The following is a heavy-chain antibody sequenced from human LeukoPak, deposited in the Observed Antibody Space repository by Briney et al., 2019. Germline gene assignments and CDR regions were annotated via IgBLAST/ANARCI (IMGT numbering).Heavy chain of an antibody. CDR3: AREGSHYYDSSGYLINPFDY. V-gene: IGHV3-53*01. CDR1: GFTVSSHY. D-gene: IGHD3-22*01. J-gene: IGHJ4*02. Sequence: GGSLILSCAASGFTVSSHYMSWVRQAPGKGLEWVSVIYSGGSTYYADSVKGRFTISRDNSKNTLYLQMNSLRAEDTAVYYCAREGSHYYDSSGYLINPFDYWGQGTLVTVSS. CDR2: IYSGGST.